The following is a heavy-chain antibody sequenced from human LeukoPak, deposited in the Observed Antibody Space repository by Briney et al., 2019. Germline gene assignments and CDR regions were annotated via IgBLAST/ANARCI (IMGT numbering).Heavy chain of an antibody. CDR3: ARGRRGLRKYQVQLNWFDP. J-gene: IGHJ5*02. CDR1: AYTFSTYL. D-gene: IGHD4-17*01. V-gene: IGHV1-46*01. Sequence: ASVKVSCRASAYTFSTYLVHWVRQAPGQGLEWMGIIDPGGDTTDYAQKFQGRVTMTRDTSTSTVYMELSSLRSEDTAVYYCARGRRGLRKYQVQLNWFDPWGQGTLVTVSS. CDR2: IDPGGDTT.